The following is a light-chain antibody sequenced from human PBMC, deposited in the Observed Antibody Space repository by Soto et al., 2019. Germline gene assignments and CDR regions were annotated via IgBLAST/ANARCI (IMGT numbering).Light chain of an antibody. Sequence: DIQMTQSPSSLSASVGDRVTITCRASQSISSYLNWYQQKPGKAPKLLIYAASSLQSGVPSRFSGSGSGTDFTLTISSLQPEDFAIYYCQQNYSTLLTFGGGTKVEIK. CDR1: QSISSY. V-gene: IGKV1-39*01. CDR3: QQNYSTLLT. CDR2: AAS. J-gene: IGKJ4*01.